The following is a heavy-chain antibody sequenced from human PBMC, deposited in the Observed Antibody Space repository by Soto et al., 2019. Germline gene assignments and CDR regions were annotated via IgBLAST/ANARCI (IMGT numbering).Heavy chain of an antibody. J-gene: IGHJ6*02. Sequence: QVQLVESGGGVVQPGRSLRLSCAASGFTFSSYGMHWVRQAPGKGLEXXAVIWYDGSNKYYADSVKGRFTISRDNSKXXXXXXXXXXXXXXXXXXXXXXXXXXXXXXXPXXXYYGMDVWGQGNKVTVS. CDR1: GFTFSSYG. CDR2: IWYDGSNK. CDR3: XXXXXXXXXXXPXXXYYGMDV. V-gene: IGHV3-33*01.